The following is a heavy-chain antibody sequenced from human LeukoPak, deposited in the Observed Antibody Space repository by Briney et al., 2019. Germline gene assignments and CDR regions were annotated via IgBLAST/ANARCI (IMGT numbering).Heavy chain of an antibody. V-gene: IGHV3-43*02. CDR2: ISGDGSST. J-gene: IGHJ1*01. Sequence: PGRSLRLSCAASGFTFDDSAMHWVRQAPGKGLEWVSLISGDGSSTYYTDSVKGRFTISRDNSKNSLYLQMNSLTTEDTALYYCAKDSGYTSGWYEYFQHWGQGTLVTVSS. CDR1: GFTFDDSA. CDR3: AKDSGYTSGWYEYFQH. D-gene: IGHD6-19*01.